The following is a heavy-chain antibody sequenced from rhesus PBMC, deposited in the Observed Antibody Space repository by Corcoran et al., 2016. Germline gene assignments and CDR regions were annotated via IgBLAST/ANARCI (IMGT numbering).Heavy chain of an antibody. CDR1: GGTISSGYYY. CDR3: ARAGYSSWSARFDV. J-gene: IGHJ5-1*01. D-gene: IGHD6-13*01. V-gene: IGHV4S12*01. Sequence: QVQLQESGPGVVKPSETLSLTCAVSGGTISSGYYYWSWIRPPPRKGLEWIGGIYRNSERTNYNPSHKSRVTISKDTSKNQFSLKLSSVTATDTAVYYCARAGYSSWSARFDVWGPGVLVTVSS. CDR2: IYRNSERT.